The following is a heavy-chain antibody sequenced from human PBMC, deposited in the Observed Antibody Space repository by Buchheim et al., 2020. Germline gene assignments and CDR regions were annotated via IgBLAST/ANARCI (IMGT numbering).Heavy chain of an antibody. CDR3: ARVGAKLGYCSGGSCFWFDP. D-gene: IGHD2-15*01. CDR1: GGSISSYY. Sequence: QVQLQESGPGLVKPSETLSLTCTVSGGSISSYYWSWIRQPPGKGLEWIGYIYYSGSTNYNPSLKSRVTISVYTSKNQFSLKLSSVTAADTAVYYCARVGAKLGYCSGGSCFWFDPWGQGTL. V-gene: IGHV4-59*01. J-gene: IGHJ5*02. CDR2: IYYSGST.